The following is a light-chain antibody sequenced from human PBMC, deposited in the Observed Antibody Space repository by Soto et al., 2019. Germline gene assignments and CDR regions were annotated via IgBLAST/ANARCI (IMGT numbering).Light chain of an antibody. CDR2: GAS. J-gene: IGKJ1*01. V-gene: IGKV4-1*01. CDR3: QQYRNWPRT. CDR1: QSIFYSSNNKNF. Sequence: DIVMSQSPDSLDVSLVEIATINFTSIQSIFYSSNNKNFLAWYQQKPGQAPRLLIYGASNRATGIPDRFSGSGSGTEFTLTINNLQSEDFAVYYCQQYRNWPRTFGQGTKVDIK.